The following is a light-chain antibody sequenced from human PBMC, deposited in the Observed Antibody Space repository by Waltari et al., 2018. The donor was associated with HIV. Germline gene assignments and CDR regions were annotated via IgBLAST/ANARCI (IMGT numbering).Light chain of an antibody. Sequence: NFMLTQPPSVSESPGKTATISCTSSFGNIASPSIQLYQQRPGSAPTTVIFRDDERPSGVPDRFSGSLDSSSNSASLIISDLKPEDEADYYGQAFDSGKQVFGGGTRLTVL. CDR3: QAFDSGKQV. CDR1: FGNIASPS. V-gene: IGLV6-57*04. J-gene: IGLJ3*02. CDR2: RDD.